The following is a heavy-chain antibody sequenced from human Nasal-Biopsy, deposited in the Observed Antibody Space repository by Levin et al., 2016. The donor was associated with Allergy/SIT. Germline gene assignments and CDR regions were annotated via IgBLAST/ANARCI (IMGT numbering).Heavy chain of an antibody. V-gene: IGHV3-15*01. Sequence: GESLKISCAASGFNFNNAWMTWVRQVPGKGLEWVARVKNRISGGTVDYAAPVRGRFSISRDDSKSIVYTQMNLLRSEDTGVYYCATGGSVFAVVLTQEDLDYWGQGTLVTV. CDR1: GFNFNNAW. CDR2: VKNRISGGTV. CDR3: ATGGSVFAVVLTQEDLDY. D-gene: IGHD3-3*01. J-gene: IGHJ4*02.